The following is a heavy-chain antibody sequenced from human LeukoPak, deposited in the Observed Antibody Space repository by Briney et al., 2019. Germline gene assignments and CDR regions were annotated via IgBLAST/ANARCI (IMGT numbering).Heavy chain of an antibody. J-gene: IGHJ4*02. Sequence: GGSLRLSCAASGITFSDYCMSWIRQAPGKGLEWVSYISSSSSYTNYADSVKGRFTISRDNAKNSLYLQMNSLRAEDTAVYYCARDSSVSDYYDSSGYYYPDYWGQGTLVTVSS. CDR2: ISSSSSYT. D-gene: IGHD3-22*01. CDR1: GITFSDYC. CDR3: ARDSSVSDYYDSSGYYYPDY. V-gene: IGHV3-11*05.